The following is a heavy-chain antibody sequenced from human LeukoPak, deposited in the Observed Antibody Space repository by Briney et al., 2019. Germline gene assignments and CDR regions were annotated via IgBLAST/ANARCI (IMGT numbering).Heavy chain of an antibody. J-gene: IGHJ4*02. V-gene: IGHV4-61*02. CDR3: AREGDYYDTSGTLDY. Sequence: SETLSLTCTVSGGSISSGNYYWSWIRKPAGKGLEWIGRIYTSGSTNYNPSLKSRVTISVDTSKNQFSLKLSSVTAADTAVYYCAREGDYYDTSGTLDYWGQGALVTVSS. D-gene: IGHD3-22*01. CDR2: IYTSGST. CDR1: GGSISSGNYY.